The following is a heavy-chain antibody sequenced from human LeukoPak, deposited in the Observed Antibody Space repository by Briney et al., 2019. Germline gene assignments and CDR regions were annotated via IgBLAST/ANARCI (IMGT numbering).Heavy chain of an antibody. Sequence: SETLSLTCTVSGGSISSHYWSWIRQPPAQELEWIAYIYHSGSTNYNPSLKSRVTISVDTSKNQFSLKVNSVTAADTAVYYCARVGYSSGWSHFDLWGRGTLLTVSS. D-gene: IGHD6-19*01. CDR2: IYHSGST. CDR1: GGSISSHY. CDR3: ARVGYSSGWSHFDL. V-gene: IGHV4-59*11. J-gene: IGHJ2*01.